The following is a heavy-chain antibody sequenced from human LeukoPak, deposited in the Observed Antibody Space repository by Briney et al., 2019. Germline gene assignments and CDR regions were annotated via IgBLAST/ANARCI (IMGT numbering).Heavy chain of an antibody. CDR1: GFPFSSYE. Sequence: GGSLRLSCAASGFPFSSYEMNWVRQAPGKGLEWVSSIISSSSYIYYADSVKGRFTISRDNAKNSLYLQMNSLRAEDTAVYYCTRTLALMVTYAFDIWGQGTMVTVSS. V-gene: IGHV3-21*01. D-gene: IGHD5-18*01. CDR3: TRTLALMVTYAFDI. J-gene: IGHJ3*02. CDR2: IISSSSYI.